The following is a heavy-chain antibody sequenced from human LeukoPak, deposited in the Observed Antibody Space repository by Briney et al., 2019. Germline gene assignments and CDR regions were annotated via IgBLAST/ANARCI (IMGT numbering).Heavy chain of an antibody. CDR1: GYTFTGYY. Sequence: ASVKVSCKASGYTFTGYYMHWVRQAPGQGLEWMGWINPNSGGTNYAQKFQGRVTMTRDTSISTAYMELSRLRSDDTAVYYCARDPLSSGWYTFDYWGQGTLVTVSS. V-gene: IGHV1-2*02. J-gene: IGHJ4*02. CDR3: ARDPLSSGWYTFDY. D-gene: IGHD6-19*01. CDR2: INPNSGGT.